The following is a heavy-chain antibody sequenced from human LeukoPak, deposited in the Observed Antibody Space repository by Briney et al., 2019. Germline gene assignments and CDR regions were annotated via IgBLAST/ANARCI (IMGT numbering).Heavy chain of an antibody. D-gene: IGHD6-13*01. CDR1: AFTFSSYW. V-gene: IGHV3-7*01. J-gene: IGHJ4*02. CDR2: IDEDGTEK. Sequence: PGGSLRLSCAASAFTFSSYWMNWVRQAPGKGPEWVAGIDEDGTEKYYVESVKSRFTISRDNANKPVYLQMNSLIADDKAVYYCARAITAVDSHWRQGTLVTLPS. CDR3: ARAITAVDSH.